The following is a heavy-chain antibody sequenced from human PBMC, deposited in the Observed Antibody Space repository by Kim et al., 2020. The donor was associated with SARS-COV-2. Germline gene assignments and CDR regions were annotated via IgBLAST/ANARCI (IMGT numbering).Heavy chain of an antibody. V-gene: IGHV1-2*02. CDR3: AREAGGSSPLDF. CDR1: GYTFTDYY. D-gene: IGHD3-16*01. CDR2: IHTNNGGT. J-gene: IGHJ4*02. Sequence: ASVKVSCMASGYTFTDYYIHWVRQAPGQGLEWMGWIHTNNGGTNSAQKFQGRVTMTRDTSTSTAYLELSRLRSDDTAVYYCAREAGGSSPLDFWCQGTLV.